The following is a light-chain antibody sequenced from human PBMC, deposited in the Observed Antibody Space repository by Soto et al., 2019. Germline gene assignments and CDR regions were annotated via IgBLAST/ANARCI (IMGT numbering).Light chain of an antibody. CDR2: LNSDGSH. Sequence: QPVLTQSPSASASLGASVKLTCTLSSGHSSYAIAWHQQQPEKGPRYLMKLNSDGSHSKGDGIPDRFSGSSSGAERYLTISSLQSGDEADYYCQTWGTGPVFGTGTKLTVL. V-gene: IGLV4-69*01. CDR1: SGHSSYA. CDR3: QTWGTGPV. J-gene: IGLJ1*01.